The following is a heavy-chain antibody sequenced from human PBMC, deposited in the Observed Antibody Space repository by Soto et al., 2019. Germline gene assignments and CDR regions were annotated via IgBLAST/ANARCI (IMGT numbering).Heavy chain of an antibody. CDR1: GFXFSSYG. CDR3: ARDRYSSAWHDLDY. J-gene: IGHJ4*02. V-gene: IGHV3-33*01. CDR2: IWYDGSNK. D-gene: IGHD6-19*01. Sequence: PGGSLXLSCAASGFXFSSYGMHWVRQAPGKGLEWVAVIWYDGSNKYYADSVKGRFTISRDNSKNTLYLQMNSLRADDTAVYYCARDRYSSAWHDLDYWGQGTLVTVSS.